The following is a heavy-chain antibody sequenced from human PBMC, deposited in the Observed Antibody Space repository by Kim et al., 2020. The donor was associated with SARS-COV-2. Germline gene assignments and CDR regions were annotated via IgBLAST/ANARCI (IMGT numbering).Heavy chain of an antibody. J-gene: IGHJ4*02. CDR3: ASFNGPSKPLFDY. D-gene: IGHD2-8*01. V-gene: IGHV4-59*13. Sequence: SETLSLTCTVSGGSISSYYWSWIRQPPGKGLEWIGYIYYSGSTNYNPSLKSRVTISVDTSKNQFSLKLSSVTAADTAVYYCASFNGPSKPLFDYWGQGTL. CDR1: GGSISSYY. CDR2: IYYSGST.